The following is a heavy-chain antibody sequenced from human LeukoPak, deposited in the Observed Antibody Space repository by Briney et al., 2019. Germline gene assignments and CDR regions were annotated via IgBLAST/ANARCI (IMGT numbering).Heavy chain of an antibody. V-gene: IGHV4-59*12. J-gene: IGHJ4*02. D-gene: IGHD6-19*01. Sequence: TSETLSLTCFVSGDSIGSYFWSWIRQSPGQGLEWIGYIHYSRGGNYNPSLRSRVSMSEDSSKNQFSLMMNSVSAADSAVYYCARGRGGSGWETGLDFDLWGQGTLVTVSS. CDR1: GDSIGSYF. CDR3: ARGRGGSGWETGLDFDL. CDR2: IHYSRGG.